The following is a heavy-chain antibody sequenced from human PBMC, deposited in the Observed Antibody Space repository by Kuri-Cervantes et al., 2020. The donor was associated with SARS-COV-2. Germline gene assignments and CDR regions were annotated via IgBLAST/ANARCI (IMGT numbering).Heavy chain of an antibody. CDR3: ARELVVRAAIYVFDI. CDR2: ISTSSSYT. J-gene: IGHJ3*02. Sequence: GESLKISCAASGFTFSSYSMNWVRQAPGKGLEWVSSISTSSSYTYYADSVKGRFTISRDNAKNSLYLQMNSLRAEDTAVYYCARELVVRAAIYVFDIWGQGTMVTVSS. CDR1: GFTFSSYS. V-gene: IGHV3-21*01. D-gene: IGHD2-2*02.